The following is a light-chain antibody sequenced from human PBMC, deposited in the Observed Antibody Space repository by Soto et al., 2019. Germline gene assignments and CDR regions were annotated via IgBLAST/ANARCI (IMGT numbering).Light chain of an antibody. Sequence: SALTQPPSVSGAPGQRVTISCIVSSSNIGAGYDVHWYQQLPGTAPKLLIYGNSNRPSGVPDRFSGSKSGTSASLAITGLQAEDEADYYCQSYDSSLRGSRVFGTGTKVTVL. CDR2: GNS. CDR1: SSNIGAGYD. CDR3: QSYDSSLRGSRV. J-gene: IGLJ1*01. V-gene: IGLV1-40*01.